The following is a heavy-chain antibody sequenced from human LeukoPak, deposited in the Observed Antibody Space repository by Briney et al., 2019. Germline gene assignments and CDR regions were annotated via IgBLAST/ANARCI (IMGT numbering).Heavy chain of an antibody. D-gene: IGHD3-9*01. CDR1: GFSLSSFW. CDR2: IKKDGSEK. Sequence: GGSLRLSCVASGFSLSSFWMNWVRQAPGKGLEWVASIKKDGSEKHYVDSVKARFTISRDNAKNSLYLEMNSLRAEDTAVYYCARHRGLRYFDSFDYWGQGALVTVSS. CDR3: ARHRGLRYFDSFDY. J-gene: IGHJ4*02. V-gene: IGHV3-7*03.